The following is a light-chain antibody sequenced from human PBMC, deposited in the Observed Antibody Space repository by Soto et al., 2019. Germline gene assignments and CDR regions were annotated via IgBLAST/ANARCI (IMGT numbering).Light chain of an antibody. Sequence: DIVMTQSPLSLPVTPGEPASISCRSRQSLLHSNGYNYLDWYLQKPGQSPQLLIYWGSNRASGVPDRFSGSGSGTDFTLKINRVEAEDVGVYFCQQGIQSPPTFGQGTKVEIK. CDR1: QSLLHSNGYNY. V-gene: IGKV2-28*01. J-gene: IGKJ1*01. CDR3: QQGIQSPPT. CDR2: WGS.